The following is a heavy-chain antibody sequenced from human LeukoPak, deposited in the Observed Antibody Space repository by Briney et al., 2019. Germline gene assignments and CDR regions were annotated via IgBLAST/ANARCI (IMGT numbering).Heavy chain of an antibody. CDR2: INPNSGGT. Sequence: ASAKVSCKASGYTFTDYYMHWVRQAPGQGLEWMGWINPNSGGTNYAQKFQGRVTMTRDTSTSTAYMELSRQTSDDTAVYYCARGVAGPYYYYYMDVWGRGTTVTVSS. D-gene: IGHD6-19*01. CDR1: GYTFTDYY. J-gene: IGHJ6*03. CDR3: ARGVAGPYYYYYMDV. V-gene: IGHV1-2*02.